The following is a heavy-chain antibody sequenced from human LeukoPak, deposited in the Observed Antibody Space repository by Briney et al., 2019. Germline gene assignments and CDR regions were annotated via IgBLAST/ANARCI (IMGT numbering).Heavy chain of an antibody. Sequence: PGRSLRLSCAASGFTFSSYAMHWVRQAPGKGLEWVAVISYDGSNKYYADSVKGRFTISRDNSKNTLYLQMNSLRAEDTAVYYCARGSSSWYYFGYWGQGTLVTVSS. CDR1: GFTFSSYA. CDR3: ARGSSSWYYFGY. CDR2: ISYDGSNK. V-gene: IGHV3-30-3*01. D-gene: IGHD6-13*01. J-gene: IGHJ4*02.